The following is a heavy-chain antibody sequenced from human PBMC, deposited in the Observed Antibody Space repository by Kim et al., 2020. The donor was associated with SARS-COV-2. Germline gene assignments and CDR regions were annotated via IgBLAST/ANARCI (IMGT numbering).Heavy chain of an antibody. CDR2: ISYDGSNK. J-gene: IGHJ4*02. CDR1: GFTFSSYA. V-gene: IGHV3-30*04. Sequence: GGSLRLSCAASGFTFSSYAMHWVLQAPGKGLEWVAVISYDGSNKYYVDSVKGRFTISRDNSKNTLYLQMNSLRAEDTAVYYCARKLGMGFDCWGQGSLVTVSS. CDR3: ARKLGMGFDC. D-gene: IGHD7-27*01.